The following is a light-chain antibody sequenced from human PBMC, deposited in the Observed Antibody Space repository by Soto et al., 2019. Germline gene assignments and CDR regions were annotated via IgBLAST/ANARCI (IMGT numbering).Light chain of an antibody. J-gene: IGKJ1*01. CDR3: QKYNSAPRT. CDR2: AAS. V-gene: IGKV1-27*01. Sequence: DIQMTQSPSSLSASVGDRVTITCRASQGIKNYLAWYQHKPGKVPKLLIYAASTLQSGVPSRFSGSGSGTDFTLTINSLPPEDVATYYCQKYNSAPRTFGQGTKVEIK. CDR1: QGIKNY.